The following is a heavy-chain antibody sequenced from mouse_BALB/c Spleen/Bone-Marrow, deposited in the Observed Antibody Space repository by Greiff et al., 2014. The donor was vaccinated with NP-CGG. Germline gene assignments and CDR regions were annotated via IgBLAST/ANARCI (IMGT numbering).Heavy chain of an antibody. J-gene: IGHJ2*01. CDR2: IYPGDGDT. CDR3: ASQGDYGSFDY. Sequence: QVQLKESGAELARPGASVKLSCKASGYTFTSYWMQWVKQRPGQGLEWIRAIYPGDGDTRYTQKFKGKATLTADKSSSTAYMQLSSLASEDSAVYYCASQGDYGSFDYWGQGTTLTVSS. CDR1: GYTFTSYW. D-gene: IGHD1-1*02. V-gene: IGHV1-87*01.